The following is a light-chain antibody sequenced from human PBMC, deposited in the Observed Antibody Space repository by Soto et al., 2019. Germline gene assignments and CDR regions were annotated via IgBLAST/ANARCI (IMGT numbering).Light chain of an antibody. V-gene: IGKV3-11*01. Sequence: EIVLTQSPATLSLSPGERATLSCRASQSVIKYLAWYQQKPGQAPRLLIYDASNMATGIPARFSGSGSGTDFTLTISSIEPEDFAVYYCQQRSDWPHLTFGGGTTVEIK. CDR2: DAS. J-gene: IGKJ4*01. CDR3: QQRSDWPHLT. CDR1: QSVIKY.